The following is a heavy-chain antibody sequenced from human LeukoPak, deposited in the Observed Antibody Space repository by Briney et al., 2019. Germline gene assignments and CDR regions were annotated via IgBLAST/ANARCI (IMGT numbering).Heavy chain of an antibody. Sequence: SDTLSLTCTVSGGSISSYYWNWIRQPPGKGLEWIGYDYYSGSTNYNPSLKSRVTISVDTSKNQFSLKLSSVTAADTAVYYCARGTGSDGDYDYWGQGTLVTVSS. J-gene: IGHJ4*02. D-gene: IGHD4-17*01. CDR1: GGSISSYY. CDR2: DYYSGST. CDR3: ARGTGSDGDYDY. V-gene: IGHV4-59*07.